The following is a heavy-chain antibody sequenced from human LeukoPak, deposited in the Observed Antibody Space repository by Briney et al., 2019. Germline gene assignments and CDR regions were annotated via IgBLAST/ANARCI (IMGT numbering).Heavy chain of an antibody. CDR3: ARDRLYGPGGHFDI. CDR2: ISSSSSTI. CDR1: GFTFSSYS. J-gene: IGHJ3*02. V-gene: IGHV3-48*02. Sequence: GGSLRLSCAASGFTFSSYSMNWVRQAPGKGLEWVSYISSSSSTIYYADSVEGRFTISRDNAKNSLYLQMNSLRDEDTAVYYCARDRLYGPGGHFDIWGQGTMVTVSS. D-gene: IGHD2-2*02.